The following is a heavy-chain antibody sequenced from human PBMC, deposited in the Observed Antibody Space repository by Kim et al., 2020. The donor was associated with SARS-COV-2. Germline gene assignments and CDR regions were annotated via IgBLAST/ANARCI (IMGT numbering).Heavy chain of an antibody. CDR2: IIPILGIA. D-gene: IGHD2-15*01. Sequence: SVKVSCKASGGTFSSYTISWVRQAPGQGLEWMGRIIPILGIANYAQKFQGRVTITADKSTSTAYMELSSLRSEDTAVYYCARSQTRGQYGGNGFGYWGQGTLVTVSS. CDR3: ARSQTRGQYGGNGFGY. V-gene: IGHV1-69*02. CDR1: GGTFSSYT. J-gene: IGHJ4*02.